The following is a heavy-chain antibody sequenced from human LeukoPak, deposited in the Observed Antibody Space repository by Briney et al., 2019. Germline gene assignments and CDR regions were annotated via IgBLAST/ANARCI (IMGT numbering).Heavy chain of an antibody. V-gene: IGHV3-33*06. J-gene: IGHJ4*01. CDR1: GFTFSSYG. Sequence: GGSLRLSCAASGFTFSSYGMHWVRQAPGKGLEWVAIIWHDGSSKYYADSVKGRFTISRDNSKNTLYLQMNSLRAEDTAVYYCAKDLRTGIFDYWGHGTLVTVSS. CDR2: IWHDGSSK. D-gene: IGHD1-1*01. CDR3: AKDLRTGIFDY.